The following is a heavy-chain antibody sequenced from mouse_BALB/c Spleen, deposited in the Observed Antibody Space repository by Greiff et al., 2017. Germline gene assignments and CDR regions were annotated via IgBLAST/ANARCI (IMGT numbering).Heavy chain of an antibody. V-gene: IGHV5-6-4*01. CDR2: ISSGGSYT. CDR1: GFTFSSYT. D-gene: IGHD1-1*01. Sequence: EVKVVESGGGLVKPGGSLKLSCAASGFTFSSYTMSWVRQTPEKRLEWVATISSGGSYTYYPDSVKGRFTISRDNAKNTLYLQMSSLKSEDTAMYYCTRDYGSSYGYFDVWGAGTTVTVSS. CDR3: TRDYGSSYGYFDV. J-gene: IGHJ1*01.